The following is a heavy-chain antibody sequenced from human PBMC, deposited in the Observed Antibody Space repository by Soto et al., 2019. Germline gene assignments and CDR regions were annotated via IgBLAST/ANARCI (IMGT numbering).Heavy chain of an antibody. J-gene: IGHJ6*02. D-gene: IGHD3-16*01. CDR2: IYHSGNT. CDR3: ARARRGFNRESWSYWYNGMDV. CDR1: GGSFNDYY. V-gene: IGHV4-34*02. Sequence: QVQLQQWGAGLLKPSETLSLTCAVNGGSFNDYYWAWVRQPPGKGLEWIGEIYHSGNTYYNPSLESRVIMSVDTSKKQFSLRLNSVTAADTAMYYCARARRGFNRESWSYWYNGMDVWGQGTTVTVS.